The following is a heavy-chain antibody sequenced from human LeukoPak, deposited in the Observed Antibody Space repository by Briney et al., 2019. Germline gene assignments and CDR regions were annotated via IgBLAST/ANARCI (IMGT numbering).Heavy chain of an antibody. CDR1: GFTFSSYW. CDR2: IKQDGSEK. J-gene: IGHJ6*03. Sequence: GGSLRLSCAASGFTFSSYWMSWVRQAPGKGLEWVGNIKQDGSEKYYVDSVKGRFTISRDNAKNSLYLQMNSLRAEDTAVYYCASSRITIFGVVIGPPNYYYYMDVWGKGTTVTVSS. CDR3: ASSRITIFGVVIGPPNYYYYMDV. D-gene: IGHD3-3*01. V-gene: IGHV3-7*01.